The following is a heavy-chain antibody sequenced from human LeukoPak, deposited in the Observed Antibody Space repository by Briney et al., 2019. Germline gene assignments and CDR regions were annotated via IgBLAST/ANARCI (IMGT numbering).Heavy chain of an antibody. V-gene: IGHV4-59*01. CDR3: ARARDGAFDI. Sequence: SETLSLTCTVSGGSISSYYWSWIGQPPGKGREWIGYIYYSGSTNYNPSLKSRVTISVDTSMNQCSLKLSSVTAADTAVYYCARARDGAFDIWGQGTMVTVSS. D-gene: IGHD5-24*01. J-gene: IGHJ3*02. CDR2: IYYSGST. CDR1: GGSISSYY.